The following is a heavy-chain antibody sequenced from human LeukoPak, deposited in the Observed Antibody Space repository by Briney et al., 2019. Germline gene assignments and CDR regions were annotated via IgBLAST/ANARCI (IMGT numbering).Heavy chain of an antibody. J-gene: IGHJ5*02. V-gene: IGHV4-39*01. D-gene: IGHD3-10*01. CDR1: GGSISSSNYC. Sequence: SETLSLTCTVSGGSISSSNYCWGWIRQPPGKGLEWIGSICYSGSTFYNPSLKSRGTLLVDTPKNQFSLRVSSVTAADTAVYYCARIESYIPEHWFDPWGQGTLVTVSS. CDR3: ARIESYIPEHWFDP. CDR2: ICYSGST.